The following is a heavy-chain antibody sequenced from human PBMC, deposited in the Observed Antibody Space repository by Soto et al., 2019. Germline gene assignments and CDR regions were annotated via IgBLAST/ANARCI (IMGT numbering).Heavy chain of an antibody. V-gene: IGHV1-69*01. D-gene: IGHD1-1*01. Sequence: QVQLVQSGAEVKKPGSSVKVSCKASGGTFGKYGISWVRQAPEKGLEWMGGIIPKFGIANSEQKSQDRVTISADDCTTTAYMDLRSLRSDDTAICYSASEGTVSCYHSIEDSCQGTAGTVSS. CDR3: ASEGTVSCYHSIED. CDR1: GGTFGKYG. CDR2: IIPKFGIA. J-gene: IGHJ6*02.